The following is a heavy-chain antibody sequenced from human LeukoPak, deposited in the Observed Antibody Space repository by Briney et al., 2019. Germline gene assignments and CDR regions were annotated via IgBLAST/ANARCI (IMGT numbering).Heavy chain of an antibody. J-gene: IGHJ5*02. CDR3: ARNYSNFVVVSAVSNNWFDP. Sequence: PSETLSLTCAVSGYSISSGDYWAWIRQPSGKGLEWIGSIYHSGSTHYNPSLKSRVTISVDTSKNQFALKLSSVTAADTAVYYCARNYSNFVVVSAVSNNWFDPWGQGTLVTVSS. V-gene: IGHV4-38-2*01. CDR1: GYSISSGDY. CDR2: IYHSGST. D-gene: IGHD2-2*01.